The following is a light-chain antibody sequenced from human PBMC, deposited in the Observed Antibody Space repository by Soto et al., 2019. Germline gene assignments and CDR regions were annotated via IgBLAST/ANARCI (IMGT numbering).Light chain of an antibody. CDR3: QQYNNWPPLT. CDR1: QSVSSN. CDR2: GAS. J-gene: IGKJ1*01. Sequence: EIVMTQSPATLSVSPGERATLSCRASQSVSSNLAWYQQKPGQAPRLLIYGASTRATGIPARFSGSGSGTAFTLTISSLQSEYFAVYYCQQYNNWPPLTFGHGTKVEIK. V-gene: IGKV3-15*01.